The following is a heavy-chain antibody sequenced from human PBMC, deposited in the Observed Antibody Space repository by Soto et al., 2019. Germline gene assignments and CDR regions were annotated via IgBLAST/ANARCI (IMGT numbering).Heavy chain of an antibody. CDR2: IYPGDSDT. V-gene: IGHV5-51*01. Sequence: GESLKISCKGSGYSFTSYWIGWVRQMPGKGLEWMGIIYPGDSDTRYSPSFQGQVTISADKSISTAYLQWSSLKASDTAMYYCARQATVTTVDYYYYYMDVWGKGTTVTSP. CDR3: ARQATVTTVDYYYYYMDV. CDR1: GYSFTSYW. D-gene: IGHD4-4*01. J-gene: IGHJ6*03.